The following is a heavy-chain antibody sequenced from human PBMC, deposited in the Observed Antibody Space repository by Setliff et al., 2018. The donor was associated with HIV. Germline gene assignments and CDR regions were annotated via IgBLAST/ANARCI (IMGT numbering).Heavy chain of an antibody. CDR3: ARARLLGGFLS. Sequence: SETLSLTCTVSGGSISSGTYYWSWIRQTPGKRLEWIGFFYYGGSTDYNPALKNRVAISVDTSRNRVSLKMTSVTAADTAVYYCARARLLGGFLSWGRGALVTVSS. CDR2: FYYGGST. J-gene: IGHJ5*02. V-gene: IGHV4-61*01. CDR1: GGSISSGTYY. D-gene: IGHD7-27*01.